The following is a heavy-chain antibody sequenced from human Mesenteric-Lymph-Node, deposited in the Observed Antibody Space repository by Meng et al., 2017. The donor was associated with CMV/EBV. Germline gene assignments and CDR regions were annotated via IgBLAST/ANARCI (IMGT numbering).Heavy chain of an antibody. CDR2: INAGNGNT. CDR1: YTLTSYA. V-gene: IGHV1-3*01. D-gene: IGHD3-10*01. CDR3: ARGHYYGSGSYAYYFDY. J-gene: IGHJ4*02. Sequence: YTLTSYAMHWVRQAPGQRLEWMGWINAGNGNTKYSQKFQGRVTITRDTSASTAYMELSSLRSEDTAVYYCARGHYYGSGSYAYYFDYWGQGTLVTVSS.